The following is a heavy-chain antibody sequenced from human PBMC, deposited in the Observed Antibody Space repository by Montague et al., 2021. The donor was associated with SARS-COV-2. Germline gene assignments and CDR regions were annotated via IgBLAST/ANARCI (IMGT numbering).Heavy chain of an antibody. J-gene: IGHJ4*02. Sequence: SLRLSCAASGFTFGTYGMSWVRQAPGKGLEWVSGITGTTSGHKTYYADSVRGRFTISRDNPKNTVDLQMNRLRAEDTAVYFCAKDLWGNYGSGSSFQSWGQGTLVTVSS. V-gene: IGHV3-23*01. CDR3: AKDLWGNYGSGSSFQS. CDR1: GFTFGTYG. D-gene: IGHD3-10*01. CDR2: ITGTTSGHKT.